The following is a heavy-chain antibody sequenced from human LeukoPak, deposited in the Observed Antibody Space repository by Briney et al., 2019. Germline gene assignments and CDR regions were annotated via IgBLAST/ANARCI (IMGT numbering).Heavy chain of an antibody. D-gene: IGHD3-3*01. CDR2: MNPNSGNT. Sequence: GASVKVSCKASGYTFTSYDINWVRQATGQGLEWMGRMNPNSGNTGYAQKFQGRVTITRNTSISTGYMELSSLRSEDTAVYYCARAGSDFWSGYYYYYYYYMDVWGKGTTVTVSS. CDR3: ARAGSDFWSGYYYYYYYYMDV. CDR1: GYTFTSYD. J-gene: IGHJ6*03. V-gene: IGHV1-8*03.